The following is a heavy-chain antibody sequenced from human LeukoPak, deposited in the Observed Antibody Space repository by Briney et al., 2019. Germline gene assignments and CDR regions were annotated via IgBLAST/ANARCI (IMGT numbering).Heavy chain of an antibody. Sequence: GGSLTLSCAASGFTFSGSAMHWVRQASGKGLEWVGRIRSKANSYATAYAASVKGRFTISRDDSKNTAYLQMNSLKTEDTAVYYCTRVGGIYYMDVWGKGTTVTVSS. D-gene: IGHD1-14*01. CDR2: IRSKANSYAT. CDR1: GFTFSGSA. V-gene: IGHV3-73*01. CDR3: TRVGGIYYMDV. J-gene: IGHJ6*03.